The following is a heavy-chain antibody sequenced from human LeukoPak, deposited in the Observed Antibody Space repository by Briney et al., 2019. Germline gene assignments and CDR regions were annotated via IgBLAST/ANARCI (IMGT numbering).Heavy chain of an antibody. CDR1: GLTFSGSA. CDR2: IRSKANSYAT. V-gene: IGHV3-73*01. CDR3: TRQGSMVRGVIIKEFDY. J-gene: IGHJ4*02. Sequence: GGSLTLSCAASGLTFSGSAMHWVRQASGKGLEWVGRIRSKANSYATAYAASVKGRFTISRDDSKNTAYLQMNSLKTEDTAVYYCTRQGSMVRGVIIKEFDYWGQGTLVTVSS. D-gene: IGHD3-10*01.